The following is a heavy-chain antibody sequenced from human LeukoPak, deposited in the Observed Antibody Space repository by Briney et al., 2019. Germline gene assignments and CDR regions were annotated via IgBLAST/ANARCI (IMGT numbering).Heavy chain of an antibody. CDR3: AKSSKAAPNYYFDY. CDR2: ISGGGGST. D-gene: IGHD6-25*01. J-gene: IGHJ4*02. V-gene: IGHV3-23*01. Sequence: GGSLRLSCAASGFTFSSYAMSWVRQAPGKGLEWVSAISGGGGSTYYADSVKGRLTISRDNSKNTLYLHMNSLRAEDTAVYYCAKSSKAAPNYYFDYWGQGALVTVSS. CDR1: GFTFSSYA.